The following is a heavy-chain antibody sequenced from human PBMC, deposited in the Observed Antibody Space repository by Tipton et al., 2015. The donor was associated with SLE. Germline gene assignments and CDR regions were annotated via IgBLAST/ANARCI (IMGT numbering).Heavy chain of an antibody. CDR1: GGSFSGYY. Sequence: LRLSCAVYGGSFSGYYWSWLRQPPGKGLEWIGEINHSGSTNYNPSLKSRVTISVDTSKNQFSLKLSSVTAADTAVYYCARGGRFRELSYWGQGTLVTVSS. CDR2: INHSGST. D-gene: IGHD3-10*01. V-gene: IGHV4-34*01. J-gene: IGHJ4*02. CDR3: ARGGRFRELSY.